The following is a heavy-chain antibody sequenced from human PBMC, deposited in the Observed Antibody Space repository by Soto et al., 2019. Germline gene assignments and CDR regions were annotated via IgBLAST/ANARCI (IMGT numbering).Heavy chain of an antibody. V-gene: IGHV4-30-4*01. J-gene: IGHJ6*02. CDR3: ARGTYYDSSGYPYYYYGMDG. CDR1: GGSISSGDYY. D-gene: IGHD3-22*01. Sequence: QVQLQESGPGLVKPSQTLSLTCAVSGGSISSGDYYWSWIRQPPGKGLEWIGYIYYSGSTYYNPSLKSRVTISVDTSKNQFSLKLSSVTAADTAVYYCARGTYYDSSGYPYYYYGMDGWGQGTTVTVSS. CDR2: IYYSGST.